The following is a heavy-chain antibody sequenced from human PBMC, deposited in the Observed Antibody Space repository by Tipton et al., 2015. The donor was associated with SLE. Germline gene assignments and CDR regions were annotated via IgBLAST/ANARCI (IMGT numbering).Heavy chain of an antibody. J-gene: IGHJ6*02. D-gene: IGHD3-9*01. CDR1: GGSISNQY. CDR2: IYSSGSA. Sequence: TLSLTCTVSGGSISNQYWSWIRQSPGKGLEWIGSIYSSGSARNNPSLKSRVTTSVDTSNNQVSLELSSVTAADTGVYYCARERPILSTASRSFGMDVWGQGTTVTVSS. CDR3: ARERPILSTASRSFGMDV. V-gene: IGHV4-59*11.